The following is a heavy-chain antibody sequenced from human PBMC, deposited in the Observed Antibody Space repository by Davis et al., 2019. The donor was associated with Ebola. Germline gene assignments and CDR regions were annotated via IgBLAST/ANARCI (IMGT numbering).Heavy chain of an antibody. V-gene: IGHV3-33*05. D-gene: IGHD2-21*02. Sequence: GESLKISCKASDFTFSAYGMHWVRQAPGKGLEWVAVISYDGSNKYYADSVKGRFTISRDNSKNTLYLQMNSLRAEDTAVYYCVRDPALVVTGGGWFFGLWGRGTLVTVSS. J-gene: IGHJ2*01. CDR3: VRDPALVVTGGGWFFGL. CDR2: ISYDGSNK. CDR1: DFTFSAYG.